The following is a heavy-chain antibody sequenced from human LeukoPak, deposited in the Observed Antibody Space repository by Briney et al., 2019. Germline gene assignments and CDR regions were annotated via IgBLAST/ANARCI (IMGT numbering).Heavy chain of an antibody. CDR3: ARDCSSSTCYLDH. Sequence: SETLSLTCTVSGGSISSSSYYWGWIRQPPGKGLEWIGSIYYSGSTYYNPSLTSRVTISVDTSKNQFSLKLSSVTAADTAVYYCARDCSSSTCYLDHWGQGTLVTVSS. D-gene: IGHD2-2*01. J-gene: IGHJ4*03. V-gene: IGHV4-39*02. CDR1: GGSISSSSYY. CDR2: IYYSGST.